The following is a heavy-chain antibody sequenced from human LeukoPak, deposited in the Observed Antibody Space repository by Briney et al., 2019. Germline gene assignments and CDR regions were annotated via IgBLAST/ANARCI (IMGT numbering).Heavy chain of an antibody. J-gene: IGHJ4*02. CDR2: IIASGDNT. Sequence: GGSLRLSCAASGFTFSTYAMAWVRQAPGKGLEWVSSIIASGDNTYYADSVKGRFTIPRDNSKNTLYLQMNSLRAEDTAVYYCARGSRGNYDYWGQGTLVTVCS. CDR3: ARGSRGNYDY. V-gene: IGHV3-23*01. D-gene: IGHD1-7*01. CDR1: GFTFSTYA.